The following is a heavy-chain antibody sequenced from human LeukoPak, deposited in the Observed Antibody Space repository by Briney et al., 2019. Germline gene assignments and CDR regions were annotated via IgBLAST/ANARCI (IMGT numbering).Heavy chain of an antibody. Sequence: ASVKVSCKASGYTFTSYGISWVRQAPGQGLEWMGWISAYNGNTNYAQKLQGRVTMTTDTSTSTAYIELRSLRSDDTAVYYCAMTTVVTRRFDSWGQGTLVTVSS. CDR2: ISAYNGNT. V-gene: IGHV1-18*01. CDR3: AMTTVVTRRFDS. D-gene: IGHD4-23*01. J-gene: IGHJ4*02. CDR1: GYTFTSYG.